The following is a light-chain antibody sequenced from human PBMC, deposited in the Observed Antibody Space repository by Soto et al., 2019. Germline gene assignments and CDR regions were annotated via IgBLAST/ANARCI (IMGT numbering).Light chain of an antibody. CDR3: CSYAGSYTFVYV. Sequence: QSVLTQPRSVSGSPGQSVTISCTGNSSDVGGYNYVSWYQQHPGKAPKLMIYDVSKRPSGVPDRFSGSKSGNTASLTISGLQAEDEADYYCCSYAGSYTFVYVFGTGTKVTVL. V-gene: IGLV2-11*01. J-gene: IGLJ1*01. CDR2: DVS. CDR1: SSDVGGYNY.